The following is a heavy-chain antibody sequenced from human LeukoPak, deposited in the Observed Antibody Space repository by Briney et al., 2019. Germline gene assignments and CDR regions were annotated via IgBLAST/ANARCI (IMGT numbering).Heavy chain of an antibody. J-gene: IGHJ4*02. CDR3: ARRGALMVRGVITPFDY. Sequence: PSETLSLTCTVSGVSISSSNSYWGWIRQPPGKGLEWIGSIYYSGSTYYNPSLKSRVTISVDTSKNQFSLKLSSVTAADTAVYYCARRGALMVRGVITPFDYWGQGTLVTVSS. D-gene: IGHD3-10*01. CDR2: IYYSGST. CDR1: GVSISSSNSY. V-gene: IGHV4-39*01.